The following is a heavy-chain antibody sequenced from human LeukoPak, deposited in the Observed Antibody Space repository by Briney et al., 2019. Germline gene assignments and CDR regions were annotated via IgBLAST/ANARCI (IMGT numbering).Heavy chain of an antibody. J-gene: IGHJ6*04. CDR2: ISSSGSTI. CDR1: GFTFSSYS. Sequence: GGSLRLSCAASGFTFSSYSMNWVRQAPGKGLEWVSYISSSGSTIYYADSVKGRFTISRDNAKNSLYLQMNSLRAEDTAVYYCARDRALRYFDWLLDFGVSLDVWGKGTTVTISS. V-gene: IGHV3-48*04. D-gene: IGHD3-9*01. CDR3: ARDRALRYFDWLLDFGVSLDV.